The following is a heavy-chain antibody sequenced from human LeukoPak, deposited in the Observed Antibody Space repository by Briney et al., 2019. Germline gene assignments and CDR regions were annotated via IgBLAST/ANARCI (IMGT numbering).Heavy chain of an antibody. V-gene: IGHV4-30-2*01. CDR1: GGSVSHGGFS. J-gene: IGHJ4*02. CDR3: ARGHYGDDSFFNDFIYYFDS. D-gene: IGHD4-23*01. Sequence: SQTLSLTCTVSGGSVSHGGFSWSWIRQPPGKGLEWIGFIYHNGNTYYNPSLRSRVTMSLDRSNNQFSLELTSVTAADTAVYFCARGHYGDDSFFNDFIYYFDSWGQGTLVAVPS. CDR2: IYHNGNT.